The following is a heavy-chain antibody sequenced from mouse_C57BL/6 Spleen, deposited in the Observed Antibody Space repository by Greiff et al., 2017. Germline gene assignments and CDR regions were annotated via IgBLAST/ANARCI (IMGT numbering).Heavy chain of an antibody. CDR1: GYTFTDYN. CDR3: ARERGAMDY. CDR2: INPNNGGT. J-gene: IGHJ4*01. Sequence: EVHLVESGPELVKPGASVKMSCKASGYTFTDYNMHWVKQSHGKSLEWIGYINPNNGGTSYNQKFKGKATLTVNKSSSTAYMELRSLTSEDSAVYYCARERGAMDYWGQGTSVTVSS. V-gene: IGHV1-22*01.